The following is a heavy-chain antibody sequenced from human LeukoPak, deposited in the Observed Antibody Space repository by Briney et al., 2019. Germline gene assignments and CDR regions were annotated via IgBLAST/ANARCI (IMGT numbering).Heavy chain of an antibody. V-gene: IGHV5-51*01. D-gene: IGHD2-2*01. CDR1: GXSFSTHC. CDR2: IYPGDSDT. CDR3: ARLGYCSSRSCYYGMDV. Sequence: GESLKISCKGSGXSFSTHCIGWVRQMPGKGLEWMGIIYPGDSDTRYSPSLQGLVTISADRSISTAYLQWRSLKASDTAMYYCARLGYCSSRSCYYGMDVWGQGTTVTVSS. J-gene: IGHJ6*02.